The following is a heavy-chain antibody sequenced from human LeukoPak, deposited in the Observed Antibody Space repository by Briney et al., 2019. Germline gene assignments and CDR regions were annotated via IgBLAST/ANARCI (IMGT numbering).Heavy chain of an antibody. V-gene: IGHV4-4*02. CDR1: GGSISSINW. D-gene: IGHD6-19*01. Sequence: SDTLSLTCAVSGGSISSINWWSWVRQPPGKGLEWIGEIYHSGSTNYNPSLKSRVTISVDKSKNQFSLKLSSVTAADTAVYYCARGNIAVAGTSWYFDLWGRGTLVTVSS. J-gene: IGHJ2*01. CDR3: ARGNIAVAGTSWYFDL. CDR2: IYHSGST.